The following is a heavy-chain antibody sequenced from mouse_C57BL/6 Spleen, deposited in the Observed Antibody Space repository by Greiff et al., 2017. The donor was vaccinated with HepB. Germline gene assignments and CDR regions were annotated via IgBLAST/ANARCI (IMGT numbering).Heavy chain of an antibody. CDR2: IDPETGGT. V-gene: IGHV1-15*01. CDR3: TRVPGLCYGSSYGY. CDR1: GYTFTDYE. D-gene: IGHD1-1*01. J-gene: IGHJ2*01. Sequence: VQLQESGAELVRPGASVTLSCKASGYTFTDYEMHWVKQTPVHGLEWIGAIDPETGGTAYNQKFKGKAILTADKSSSTAYMELRSLTSEDSAVYYCTRVPGLCYGSSYGYWGQGTTLTVSS.